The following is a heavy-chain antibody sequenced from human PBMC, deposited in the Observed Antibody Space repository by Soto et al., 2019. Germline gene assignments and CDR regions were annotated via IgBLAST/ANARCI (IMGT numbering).Heavy chain of an antibody. V-gene: IGHV3-9*01. D-gene: IGHD6-6*01. CDR1: GFTFDDYA. Sequence: GGSLRLSCAASGFTFDDYAMHWVRQAPGKGLEWVSGISWNSGSIGYADSVKGRFTISRDNAKNSLYLQMNSLRAEDTALYYCAKALSSIAARESGFYYYYGMDVWGQGTTVTVSS. CDR2: ISWNSGSI. CDR3: AKALSSIAARESGFYYYYGMDV. J-gene: IGHJ6*02.